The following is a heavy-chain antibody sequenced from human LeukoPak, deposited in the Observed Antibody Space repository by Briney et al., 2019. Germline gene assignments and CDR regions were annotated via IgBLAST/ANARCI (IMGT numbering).Heavy chain of an antibody. J-gene: IGHJ4*02. CDR2: IYYSGST. CDR1: GGSISSSSYY. CDR3: ARRSVTTLDY. Sequence: SETLSLTCTVSGGSISSSSYYWGWVRQPPGKGLEWIGSIYYSGSTYYNPSLKSRVTISVDTSKNQFSLKLSSVTAADTAVYYCARRSVTTLDYWGRGTLVTVSS. V-gene: IGHV4-39*01. D-gene: IGHD4-17*01.